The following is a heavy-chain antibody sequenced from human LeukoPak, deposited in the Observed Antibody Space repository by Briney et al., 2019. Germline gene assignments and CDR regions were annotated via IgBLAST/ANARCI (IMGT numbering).Heavy chain of an antibody. CDR1: GFTFSSYW. J-gene: IGHJ3*02. Sequence: PGGSLRLSCAASGFTFSSYWMSWVRQAPGKGLEWVANIKQDGSEKYYVDSVKGRFTISRDNAKNSLYLQMNSLRAEDTAVYYCARDGVITIFGVVIRHSAFDIWGQGTMVTVSS. CDR2: IKQDGSEK. V-gene: IGHV3-7*01. D-gene: IGHD3-3*01. CDR3: ARDGVITIFGVVIRHSAFDI.